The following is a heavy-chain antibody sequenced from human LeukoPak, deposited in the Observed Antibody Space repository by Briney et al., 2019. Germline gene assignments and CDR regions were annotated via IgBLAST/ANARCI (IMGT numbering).Heavy chain of an antibody. CDR2: ISTTGYTI. CDR3: ARDYASEYMDV. D-gene: IGHD3-16*01. CDR1: GFTFSDFY. Sequence: GGSLRLSCEASGFTFSDFYMSWIRQAPGQGLEWLSYISTTGYTIYYADSVRGRVTISRDNTPNSLFLQMDSLRVEDTAVYYCARDYASEYMDVWGRGTTVTVSS. J-gene: IGHJ6*03. V-gene: IGHV3-11*04.